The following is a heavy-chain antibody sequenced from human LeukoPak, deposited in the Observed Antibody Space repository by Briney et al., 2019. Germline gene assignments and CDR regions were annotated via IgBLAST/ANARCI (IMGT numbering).Heavy chain of an antibody. J-gene: IGHJ4*02. V-gene: IGHV3-23*01. CDR1: GFTFSSYA. CDR2: ISGSGGST. D-gene: IGHD3-9*01. Sequence: GGSLRLSCAASGFTFSSYAMSWVRQAPGKGLEWVSAISGSGGSTYYADSVKGRLTISRDNSKNTLYLQMNSLRAEDTAVYYCAKSGRAGYDILTGYYTTYFDYWGQGTLVTVSS. CDR3: AKSGRAGYDILTGYYTTYFDY.